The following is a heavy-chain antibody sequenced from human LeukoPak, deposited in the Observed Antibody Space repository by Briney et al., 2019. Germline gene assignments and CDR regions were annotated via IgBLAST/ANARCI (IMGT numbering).Heavy chain of an antibody. Sequence: SETLSLTCTVSGGSISSYHWSWIRQPAGKGLEWIGRIYTSGSTNYNPSLKSRVTMSVDTSKNQFSLELSSVTAADTAVYYCARDSIAAEPNWFDPWGQGTLVTVSS. CDR3: ARDSIAAEPNWFDP. CDR1: GGSISSYH. J-gene: IGHJ5*02. V-gene: IGHV4-4*07. D-gene: IGHD6-13*01. CDR2: IYTSGST.